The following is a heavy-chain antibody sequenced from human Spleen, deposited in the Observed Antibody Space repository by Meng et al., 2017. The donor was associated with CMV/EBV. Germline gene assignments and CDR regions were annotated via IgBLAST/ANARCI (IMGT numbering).Heavy chain of an antibody. V-gene: IGHV3-21*01. CDR1: GFTFSDYG. D-gene: IGHD2-2*01. CDR3: ARGRGVPAGSYYFDS. J-gene: IGHJ4*02. Sequence: CGFTFSDYGLKWVRQPPGKGLEWVSSISSAGTYKYYANSLKGRFTISRDNAKNSLYLQMRGLRADDTAIYYCARGRGVPAGSYYFDSWGQGTLVTVSS. CDR2: ISSAGTYK.